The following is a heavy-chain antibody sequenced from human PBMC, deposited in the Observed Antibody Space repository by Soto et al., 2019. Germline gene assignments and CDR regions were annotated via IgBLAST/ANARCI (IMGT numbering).Heavy chain of an antibody. D-gene: IGHD3-10*01. CDR1: GYTFTGYY. CDR2: INPNSGGT. J-gene: IGHJ5*02. V-gene: IGHV1-2*02. Sequence: AAVKVSCKACGYTFTGYYMHWVRQAPGQGLEWMGWINPNSGGTNYAQKFQGRVTMTRDTSISTAYMELSRLRSDDTAVYYCARFLIRGTWFDPWGQGTLVTVSS. CDR3: ARFLIRGTWFDP.